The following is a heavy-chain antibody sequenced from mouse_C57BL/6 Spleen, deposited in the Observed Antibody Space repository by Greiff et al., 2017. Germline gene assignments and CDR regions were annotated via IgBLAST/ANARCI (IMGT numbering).Heavy chain of an antibody. J-gene: IGHJ3*01. CDR3: ARKGYDYVPFAY. D-gene: IGHD2-4*01. Sequence: QVQLQQSGAELVRPGASVKLSCKASGYTFTDYYINWVKQRPGQGLEWIARIYPGSGNTYYNEKFKGKATLTAEKSSSTAYMQLSSLTSEDSAVYFCARKGYDYVPFAYWGQGTLVTVSA. V-gene: IGHV1-76*01. CDR2: IYPGSGNT. CDR1: GYTFTDYY.